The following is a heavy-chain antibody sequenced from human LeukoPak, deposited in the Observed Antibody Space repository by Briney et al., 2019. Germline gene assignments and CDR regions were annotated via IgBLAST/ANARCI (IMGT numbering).Heavy chain of an antibody. J-gene: IGHJ2*01. CDR2: IYPADSDT. CDR1: GYNFTNYW. CDR3: ARILRIPRYWYFDL. V-gene: IGHV5-51*01. D-gene: IGHD5/OR15-5a*01. Sequence: GESLEISCKASGYNFTNYWIAWVRQMPGKGLEWMGIIYPADSDTKYSPSFQGQVTISADKSIFTAYLQWSSLKASDTAMYFCARILRIPRYWYFDLWGRGTLVTVSS.